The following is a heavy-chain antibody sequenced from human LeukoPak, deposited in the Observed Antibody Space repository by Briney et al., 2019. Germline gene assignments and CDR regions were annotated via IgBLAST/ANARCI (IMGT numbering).Heavy chain of an antibody. CDR3: ARQHRPSGWYSSSSLDY. D-gene: IGHD6-6*01. V-gene: IGHV4-39*01. Sequence: PSETLSLTCTVSGGSISSSCYYWGWIRQPPGKGLEWIGSIYYSGSTYYNPSLKGRVTISVDTSKNQFSLKLSSVTAADTAVYYCARQHRPSGWYSSSSLDYWGQGTLVTVSS. J-gene: IGHJ4*02. CDR1: GGSISSSCYY. CDR2: IYYSGST.